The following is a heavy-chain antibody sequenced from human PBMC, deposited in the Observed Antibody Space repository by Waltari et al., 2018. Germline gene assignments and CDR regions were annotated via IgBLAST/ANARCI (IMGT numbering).Heavy chain of an antibody. CDR2: IYYSGST. Sequence: QLQLQESGPGLVKPSETLSLTCTVSGGSISSSSYYWGWIRQPPGKGLEWIGSIYYSGSTYDNPSLKSRVTISVDTSKNQFSLKLSSVTAADTAVYYCARALGIPYYFDYWGQGTLVTVSS. D-gene: IGHD7-27*01. J-gene: IGHJ4*02. CDR1: GGSISSSSYY. V-gene: IGHV4-39*07. CDR3: ARALGIPYYFDY.